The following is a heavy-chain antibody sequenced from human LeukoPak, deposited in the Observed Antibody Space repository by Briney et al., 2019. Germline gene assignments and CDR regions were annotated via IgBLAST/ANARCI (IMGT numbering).Heavy chain of an antibody. CDR3: ARDRSSSWYSHYYYMDV. J-gene: IGHJ6*03. Sequence: GGSLRLSCAASGFTFSDYYMSWLRQAPGKGLEWVSYISSSGSTIYYADSVKGRFTISRDNAKNSLYLQMNSLRAEDTAVYYCARDRSSSWYSHYYYMDVWGKGTTVTVSS. D-gene: IGHD6-13*01. CDR2: ISSSGSTI. V-gene: IGHV3-11*04. CDR1: GFTFSDYY.